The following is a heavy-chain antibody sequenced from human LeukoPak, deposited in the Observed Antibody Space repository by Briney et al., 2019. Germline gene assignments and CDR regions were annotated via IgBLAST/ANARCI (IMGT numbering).Heavy chain of an antibody. D-gene: IGHD2-15*01. V-gene: IGHV3-7*01. CDR2: IKRDGSEK. CDR1: GFTFSNYW. Sequence: PGGSLRLSCEASGFTFSNYWMNWVRQAPGKGLEWVANIKRDGSEKNYVDSVKGRFTISRDNAKNSLYLQMDSLRIGDTAIYYCLAAAGHWGRGTLITVSS. J-gene: IGHJ4*02. CDR3: LAAAGH.